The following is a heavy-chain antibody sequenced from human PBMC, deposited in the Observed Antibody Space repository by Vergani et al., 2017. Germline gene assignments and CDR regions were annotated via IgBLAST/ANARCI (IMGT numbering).Heavy chain of an antibody. V-gene: IGHV3-11*04. Sequence: LEESGGGSVKPGGSLRLSCAASGFKLSDHYMSWIRRAPGKGLEWVSHISPGASTVSYTDSVTGRFTISRDNGNNSLTLDMTTLRVEDTAVYYCARNPGIATTRHYYAMDVWGQGTTVTVSS. CDR3: ARNPGIATTRHYYAMDV. D-gene: IGHD6-13*01. CDR1: GFKLSDHY. CDR2: ISPGASTV. J-gene: IGHJ6*02.